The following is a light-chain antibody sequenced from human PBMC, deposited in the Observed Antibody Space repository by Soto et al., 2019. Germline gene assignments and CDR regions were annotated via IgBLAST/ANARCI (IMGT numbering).Light chain of an antibody. Sequence: ESVLTQSPGTLSLSPGERATLSCRASQSVSSTYLAWYQQKPGQAPRLLIYGASSRATGFPARFSGSGSGTDFTLTISSLQSEDFAVYYCPQYNNWPWTFGQGTKVDNK. CDR1: QSVSSTY. V-gene: IGKV3-15*01. CDR2: GAS. J-gene: IGKJ1*01. CDR3: PQYNNWPWT.